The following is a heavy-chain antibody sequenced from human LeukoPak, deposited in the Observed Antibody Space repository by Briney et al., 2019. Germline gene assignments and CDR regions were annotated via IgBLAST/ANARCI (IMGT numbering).Heavy chain of an antibody. D-gene: IGHD3-22*01. V-gene: IGHV4-34*01. J-gene: IGHJ4*02. Sequence: SETLSLTCAVYGXSFSGYYWSWIRQPPGKGLEWIGEINHSGSTNYNPSLKSRVTISVDTSKNQFSLKLSSVTAADTAVYYCARASDSSGYQLDYWGQGTLVTVSS. CDR1: GXSFSGYY. CDR2: INHSGST. CDR3: ARASDSSGYQLDY.